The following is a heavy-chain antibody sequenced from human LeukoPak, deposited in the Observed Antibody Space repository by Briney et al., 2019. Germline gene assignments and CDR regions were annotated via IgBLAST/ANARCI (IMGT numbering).Heavy chain of an antibody. D-gene: IGHD3-10*01. CDR2: IDSDATNT. J-gene: IGHJ4*02. CDR3: ARESQYGLGSYSY. CDR1: GFTFRDYW. V-gene: IGHV3-74*01. Sequence: PGGSQRLLCAPYGFTFRDYWVHWVRQAPERGLMWVSHIDSDATNTFYTDSVKGRFAISRNTAKNTKYLQMNRLRAEDTAIYYCARESQYGLGSYSYWGQGTLVTVSS.